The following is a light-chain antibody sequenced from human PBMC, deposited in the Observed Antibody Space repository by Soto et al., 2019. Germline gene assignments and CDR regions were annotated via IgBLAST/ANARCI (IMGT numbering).Light chain of an antibody. CDR3: QHFGGTTFT. Sequence: EILFTQSPGTLSLSPGERATLSCRASQSVSSSYIAWYQQRTGQTPSILIYGASTRATGIPDRFSGSGSGTHFTLTISRLEPGDFAVYYCQHFGGTTFTFGQGTRLEIK. J-gene: IGKJ5*01. V-gene: IGKV3-20*01. CDR2: GAS. CDR1: QSVSSSY.